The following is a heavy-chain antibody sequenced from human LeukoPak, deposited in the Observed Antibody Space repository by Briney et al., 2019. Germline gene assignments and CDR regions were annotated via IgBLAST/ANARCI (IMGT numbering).Heavy chain of an antibody. D-gene: IGHD3-22*01. Sequence: ASVKVSRKASGYTFTGYYMHWVRQAPGQGLEWMGWINPNSGGTNYAQKFQGRVTMTRDTSISTAYMELSRLRSDDTAVYYCARGPLGSSGYLDYWGQGTLVTVSS. J-gene: IGHJ4*02. CDR2: INPNSGGT. V-gene: IGHV1-2*02. CDR3: ARGPLGSSGYLDY. CDR1: GYTFTGYY.